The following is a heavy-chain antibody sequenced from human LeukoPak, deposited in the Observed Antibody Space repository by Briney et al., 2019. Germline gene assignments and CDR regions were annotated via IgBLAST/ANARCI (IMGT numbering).Heavy chain of an antibody. CDR2: INSDGSST. Sequence: PGGSLRLSCAASGFTFSNYWMHWVRQAPGKGLVWVSRINSDGSSTSYADSVKGRFPISRDNAKNTLYLQMNSLRAEDTAVYYCARVSSGSYFGYYYYYMDVWGKGTTVTVSS. D-gene: IGHD1-26*01. V-gene: IGHV3-74*01. J-gene: IGHJ6*03. CDR3: ARVSSGSYFGYYYYYMDV. CDR1: GFTFSNYW.